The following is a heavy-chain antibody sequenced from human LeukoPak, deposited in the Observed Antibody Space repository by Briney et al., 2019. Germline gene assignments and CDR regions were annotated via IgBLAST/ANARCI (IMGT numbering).Heavy chain of an antibody. CDR3: ANPFREYISTSAFDI. V-gene: IGHV3-21*04. J-gene: IGHJ3*02. CDR1: GFTFSSYS. Sequence: GGSLRLSCATSGFTFSSYSMNRVRQAPGKRLDCVSSISSSSNYIYYADSMKGRFTISRDNSKNMLYLQMDRLRADDTAVYYCANPFREYISTSAFDIWGQGTMVTVSS. CDR2: ISSSSNYI. D-gene: IGHD6-6*01.